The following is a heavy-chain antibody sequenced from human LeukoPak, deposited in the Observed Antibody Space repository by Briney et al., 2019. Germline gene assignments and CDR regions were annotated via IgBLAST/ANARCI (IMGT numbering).Heavy chain of an antibody. Sequence: GGSLRLSCVASGFTFSSHAMTWVRQAPGKGLEWVSAISISGDTTYYADAVKGRFTISRDNSKNTVYLQMNSLRAEDTAVYYCARTRITMIVGLASRFDYWGQGTLVTVSS. D-gene: IGHD3-22*01. V-gene: IGHV3-23*01. CDR1: GFTFSSHA. CDR3: ARTRITMIVGLASRFDY. CDR2: ISISGDTT. J-gene: IGHJ4*02.